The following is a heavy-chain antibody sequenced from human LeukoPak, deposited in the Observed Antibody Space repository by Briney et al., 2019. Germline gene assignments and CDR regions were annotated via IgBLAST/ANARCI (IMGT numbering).Heavy chain of an antibody. V-gene: IGHV3-48*03. J-gene: IGHJ4*02. CDR2: IGSGGSPI. Sequence: GGSLRLSCAASGFTFSNYPMNWVRQAPGKGLEWVSYIGSGGSPIYYADSVRRRFSISRDNAKNSLYLRMSSLRAEDTAVYYCARVRYNSGYIFDYWGQGTLVTVSS. D-gene: IGHD5-18*01. CDR1: GFTFSNYP. CDR3: ARVRYNSGYIFDY.